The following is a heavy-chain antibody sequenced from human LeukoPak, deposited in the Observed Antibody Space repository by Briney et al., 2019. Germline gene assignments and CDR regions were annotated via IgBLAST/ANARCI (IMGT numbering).Heavy chain of an antibody. V-gene: IGHV4-39*07. CDR3: ARGPWDILTGYYRQAGKREFDY. Sequence: SETLSLTCTVSGGSISSSSYYWGWIRQPPGKGLEWIGSIYYSGSTYYNPSLKSRVTISVDTSKNQFSLKLSSVTAADTAVYYCARGPWDILTGYYRQAGKREFDYWGQGTLVTVSS. CDR2: IYYSGST. CDR1: GGSISSSSYY. D-gene: IGHD3-9*01. J-gene: IGHJ4*02.